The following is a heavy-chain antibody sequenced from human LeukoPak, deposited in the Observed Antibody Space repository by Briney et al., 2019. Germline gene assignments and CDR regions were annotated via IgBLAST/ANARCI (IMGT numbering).Heavy chain of an antibody. CDR1: VGSISSGGYY. D-gene: IGHD3-22*01. Sequence: PSEPLSLTCTVSVGSISSGGYYWSWIPQHPGKGLEWIGYIYYSGSTYYNPSLKSRVTISVDTSKNQFSLKLSSVTAADTAVYYCARVRNSSRGGWFDPWGQGTLVTVSS. J-gene: IGHJ5*02. CDR2: IYYSGST. CDR3: ARVRNSSRGGWFDP. V-gene: IGHV4-31*03.